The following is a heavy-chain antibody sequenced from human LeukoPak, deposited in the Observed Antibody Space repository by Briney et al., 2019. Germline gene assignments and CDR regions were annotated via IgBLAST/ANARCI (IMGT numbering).Heavy chain of an antibody. CDR3: ARIYDSSGHDAFDI. Sequence: SETLSLTCTVSGGSISSYYWSWIRQPPGKGLEWIGYIYCSGSTNYNPSLKSRVTISVDTSKNQFSLKLSSVTAADTAVYYCARIYDSSGHDAFDIWGQGTMVTVSS. CDR1: GGSISSYY. CDR2: IYCSGST. J-gene: IGHJ3*02. D-gene: IGHD3-22*01. V-gene: IGHV4-59*01.